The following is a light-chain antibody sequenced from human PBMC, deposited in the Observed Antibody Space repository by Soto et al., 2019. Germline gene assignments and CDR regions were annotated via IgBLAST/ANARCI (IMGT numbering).Light chain of an antibody. V-gene: IGKV3-20*01. Sequence: EIVLTQSPGTLSLSPGERATLSCRASQSVSTNYLAWYQQKPGQAPRLLIYGASSRATDIPNRFSGSGSGTDFTLTITRLKAEDFAVYYCQQYGSSPPTFVQGTKVEIK. CDR2: GAS. CDR3: QQYGSSPPT. J-gene: IGKJ1*01. CDR1: QSVSTNY.